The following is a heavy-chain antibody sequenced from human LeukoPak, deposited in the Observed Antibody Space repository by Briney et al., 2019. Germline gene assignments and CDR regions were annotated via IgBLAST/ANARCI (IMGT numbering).Heavy chain of an antibody. V-gene: IGHV3-30-3*01. CDR1: GFTFSSYA. CDR3: AREIVVVDI. CDR2: ISYDGSNK. D-gene: IGHD1-26*01. Sequence: PGGSLRLSCAASGFTFSSYATHWVRQAPGKGLEWVAIISYDGSNKYYADSVKGRFTISRDNSKNTLYVQMKSLRAEDTAVYYCAREIVVVDIWGQGTLVTVSS. J-gene: IGHJ4*02.